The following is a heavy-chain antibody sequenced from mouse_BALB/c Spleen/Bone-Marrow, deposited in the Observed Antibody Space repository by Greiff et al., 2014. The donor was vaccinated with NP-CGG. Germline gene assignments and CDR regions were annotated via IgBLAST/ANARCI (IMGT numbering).Heavy chain of an antibody. Sequence: EVKLVESGGGLVKPGGSLKLSCAASGFTFSSYAMSWVRQTPEKRLEWVATISSGGSYTYYPDSVKGRFTLSRDNAKNTLYLQISNMRFEDLAMYYCARQYDYDGAWFAYWGQGTLVTVSA. CDR1: GFTFSSYA. CDR3: ARQYDYDGAWFAY. CDR2: ISSGGSYT. D-gene: IGHD2-4*01. J-gene: IGHJ3*01. V-gene: IGHV5-9-3*01.